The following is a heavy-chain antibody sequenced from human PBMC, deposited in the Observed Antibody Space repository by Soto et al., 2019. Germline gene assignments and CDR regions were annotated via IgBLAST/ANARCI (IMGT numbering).Heavy chain of an antibody. J-gene: IGHJ4*02. Sequence: SETLSLTCSVSGGPISGSYWSWIRQSPGKGLEWLGYVYYTGSTNYSPSLRSRVSISVDTSKNEFSLRLSSVTAADTAVYFCARSVAVPGAHIDYWGQGTQVTVSS. CDR2: VYYTGST. CDR1: GGPISGSY. V-gene: IGHV4-59*01. D-gene: IGHD6-19*01. CDR3: ARSVAVPGAHIDY.